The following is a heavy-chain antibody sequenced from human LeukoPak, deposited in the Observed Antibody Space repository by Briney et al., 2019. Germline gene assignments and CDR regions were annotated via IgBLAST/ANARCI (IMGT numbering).Heavy chain of an antibody. D-gene: IGHD4-17*01. V-gene: IGHV3-7*04. Sequence: GGSLRLSCTASGFTFNSYWMTWVRQAPGKGLEWVANTNQHGTQNYYVDSVKGRFTISRDNAENSLYLQMSSLRDEDTAVYYCARGGLTVTDPFDYWGQGTLVTVSS. J-gene: IGHJ4*02. CDR1: GFTFNSYW. CDR3: ARGGLTVTDPFDY. CDR2: TNQHGTQN.